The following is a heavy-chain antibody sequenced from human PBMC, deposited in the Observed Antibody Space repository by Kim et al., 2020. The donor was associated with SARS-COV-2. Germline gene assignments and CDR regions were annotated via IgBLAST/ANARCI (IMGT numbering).Heavy chain of an antibody. CDR3: ARLRDDYGDYRDFDY. CDR2: IYYSGST. D-gene: IGHD4-17*01. J-gene: IGHJ4*02. Sequence: SETLSLTCTVSGGSISSSSYYWGWIRQPPGKGLEWIGSIYYSGSTYYNPSLKSRVTISVDTSKNQFSLKLSSVTAADTAVYYCARLRDDYGDYRDFDYWGQGTLVTVSS. CDR1: GGSISSSSYY. V-gene: IGHV4-39*01.